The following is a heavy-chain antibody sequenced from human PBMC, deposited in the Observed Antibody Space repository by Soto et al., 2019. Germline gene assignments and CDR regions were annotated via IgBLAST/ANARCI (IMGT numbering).Heavy chain of an antibody. J-gene: IGHJ5*02. CDR1: GYTFTSYA. CDR2: INAGNGNT. D-gene: IGHD5-12*01. CDR3: ARGVARPPHWLDP. Sequence: ASLKVSCKASGYTFTSYAMHWVRQAPGQRLEWMGWINAGNGNTKYSQKFQGRVTITRDTSASTAYMELSSLRSEDTAVYYCARGVARPPHWLDPWGQGTLVTVSS. V-gene: IGHV1-3*01.